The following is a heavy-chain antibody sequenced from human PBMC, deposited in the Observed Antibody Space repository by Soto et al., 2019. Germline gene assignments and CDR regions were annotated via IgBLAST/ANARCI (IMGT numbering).Heavy chain of an antibody. J-gene: IGHJ5*02. CDR1: GGSFSGYY. V-gene: IGHV4-34*01. Sequence: SETLSLTCAVYGGSFSGYYWSWIRQPPGKGLEWIGEINHSGSTNYNPSLKSRVTISVDTSKNQFSLKLSSVTAADTAVYYCARGTGYCSGGSCLSWFDPWGQGTLVTVSS. CDR2: INHSGST. D-gene: IGHD2-15*01. CDR3: ARGTGYCSGGSCLSWFDP.